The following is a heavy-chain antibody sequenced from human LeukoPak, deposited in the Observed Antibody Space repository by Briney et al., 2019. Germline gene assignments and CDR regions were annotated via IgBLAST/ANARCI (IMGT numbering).Heavy chain of an antibody. V-gene: IGHV1-2*06. Sequence: ASVKVSCKASGYTFTCYHMHWVRQAPGQGLEWMGRINPNSGDTNYAQEFLGRVTMTRDTSISTAYMELSRLRSDDTAVYYCARGSIAARSCIDYWGRGTLVTVSS. D-gene: IGHD6-6*01. CDR2: INPNSGDT. CDR3: ARGSIAARSCIDY. CDR1: GYTFTCYH. J-gene: IGHJ4*02.